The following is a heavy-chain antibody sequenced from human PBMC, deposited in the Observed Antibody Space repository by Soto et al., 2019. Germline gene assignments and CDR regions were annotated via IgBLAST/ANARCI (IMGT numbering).Heavy chain of an antibody. V-gene: IGHV4-59*08. J-gene: IGHJ6*02. CDR2: TYYSGST. CDR3: ARQLVGYGSGSYYYYYYGMDV. CDR1: GRFISSDY. D-gene: IGHD3-10*01. Sequence: SDTLCLPCTVSGRFISSDYWRWIRQPPWKGLEWIGYTYYSGSTNYNPSLKSRVTISVDTSKNQFSLKLSSVTAADTAVYYCARQLVGYGSGSYYYYYYGMDVWGQGTTVT.